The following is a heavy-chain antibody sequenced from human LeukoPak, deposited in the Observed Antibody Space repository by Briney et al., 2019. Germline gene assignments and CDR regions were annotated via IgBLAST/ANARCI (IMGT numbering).Heavy chain of an antibody. J-gene: IGHJ4*02. Sequence: ASVKVSCKASGYTFTSYGISWVRQAPGQGLEWMGWISAYNGNTNYAQKLQGRVTMTTDTSTSTAYMELRSLRSDDTAVYYCARELYYYDRIGRVDYWGQGTLVTVSS. CDR2: ISAYNGNT. V-gene: IGHV1-18*01. CDR1: GYTFTSYG. CDR3: ARELYYYDRIGRVDY. D-gene: IGHD3-22*01.